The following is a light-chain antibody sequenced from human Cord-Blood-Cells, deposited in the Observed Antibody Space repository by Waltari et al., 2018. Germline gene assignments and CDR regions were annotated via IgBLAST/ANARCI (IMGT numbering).Light chain of an antibody. J-gene: IGLJ2*01. CDR1: SSDVGGYNY. CDR3: SSYTSSSTLV. CDR2: EVS. V-gene: IGLV2-14*01. Sequence: QSALTQPASVSGSPGQSITISCTGTSSDVGGYNYFSWYQQHPGKAPKLMIYEVSNRTSGVSNRFSGSKSGNTASLTISGLQAEDEADYYCSSYTSSSTLVFGGGTKLTVL.